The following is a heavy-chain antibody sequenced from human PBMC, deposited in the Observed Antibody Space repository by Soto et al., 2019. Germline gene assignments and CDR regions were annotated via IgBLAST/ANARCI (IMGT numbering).Heavy chain of an antibody. CDR3: ARGLATLPVFAFDI. CDR1: GFSLSTSGVG. D-gene: IGHD6-6*01. J-gene: IGHJ3*02. CDR2: IYWSGDE. Sequence: SGPTLVNPTQTLTLTCSFSGFSLSTSGVGVGWIRQSPGKALEWLALIYWSGDEHYRPSLKSRLSIIKDTSKNHVVLIMTDMDPVDTAAYYCARGLATLPVFAFDIWGQGTMVAVSS. V-gene: IGHV2-5*01.